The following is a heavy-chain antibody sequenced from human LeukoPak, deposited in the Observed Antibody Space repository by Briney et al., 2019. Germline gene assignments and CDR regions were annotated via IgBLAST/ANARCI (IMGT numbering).Heavy chain of an antibody. CDR2: IKQDGSDK. CDR1: GFTFSSYG. V-gene: IGHV3-7*04. Sequence: GGSLRLSCAASGFTFSSYGMHWVRQAPGKGLEWVANIKQDGSDKYYVDSVKGRFTISRDNAKDSLYLQMNSLRAEDTAVYYCARDPYDSSWGLCYFDYWGQGNLVTVSS. D-gene: IGHD3-22*01. J-gene: IGHJ4*02. CDR3: ARDPYDSSWGLCYFDY.